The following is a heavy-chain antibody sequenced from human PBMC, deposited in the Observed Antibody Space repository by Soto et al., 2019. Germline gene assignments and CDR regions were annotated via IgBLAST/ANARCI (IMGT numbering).Heavy chain of an antibody. J-gene: IGHJ4*02. D-gene: IGHD1-26*01. CDR2: ISAYNGNT. Sequence: GASVKVSCKASGYTFTIYGISWVRQAPGQGLEWMGWISAYNGNTKYSQKFQGRVTITRDTSASTAYMELSSLRSEDTAVYYCARGLGLYYFDYWGQGTLVTVSS. CDR3: ARGLGLYYFDY. CDR1: GYTFTIYG. V-gene: IGHV1-18*01.